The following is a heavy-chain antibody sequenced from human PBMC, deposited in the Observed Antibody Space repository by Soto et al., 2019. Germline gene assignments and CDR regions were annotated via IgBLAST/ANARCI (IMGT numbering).Heavy chain of an antibody. J-gene: IGHJ4*02. CDR2: VSHGGRA. Sequence: QVQLQESGPGLVKPSETLSLTCAFAGASIKSGSWWSWVRQSPETGLEWIGEVSHGGRANYNPSLKSRVTISVDTSKIQFSLKLNSVTAADTAVYYCVSNGDYATAGYFFDYWGRGALVTVSS. V-gene: IGHV4-4*02. CDR1: GASIKSGSW. CDR3: VSNGDYATAGYFFDY. D-gene: IGHD4-17*01.